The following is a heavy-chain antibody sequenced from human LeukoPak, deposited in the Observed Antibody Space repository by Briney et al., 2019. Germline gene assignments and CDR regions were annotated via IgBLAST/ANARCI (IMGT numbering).Heavy chain of an antibody. V-gene: IGHV3-21*01. Sequence: PGGSLRLSCAASGFTFSSYSMNWVRQAPGKGLEWVSSISSSSSYIYYADSVKGRFTISRDNAKNSLYLQMNSLRAEDTAVYYCARARDSSSWLFDYWGQGTLVTVSS. CDR2: ISSSSSYI. D-gene: IGHD6-13*01. CDR3: ARARDSSSWLFDY. J-gene: IGHJ4*02. CDR1: GFTFSSYS.